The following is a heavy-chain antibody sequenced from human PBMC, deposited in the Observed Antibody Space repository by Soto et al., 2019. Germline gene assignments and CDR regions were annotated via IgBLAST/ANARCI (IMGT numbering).Heavy chain of an antibody. J-gene: IGHJ4*02. Sequence: QVHLVQSGAAVKKPGASVKVSCKASGYTFTGFFIHWVRQAPGQGLEWMGWINPNSGDTEYAQNFQGWVTMTRDTSISTAYMELSRLRSDDTAVYYCASGGSTVTREFDYWGQGTLVSVSS. CDR1: GYTFTGFF. CDR2: INPNSGDT. CDR3: ASGGSTVTREFDY. D-gene: IGHD4-17*01. V-gene: IGHV1-2*04.